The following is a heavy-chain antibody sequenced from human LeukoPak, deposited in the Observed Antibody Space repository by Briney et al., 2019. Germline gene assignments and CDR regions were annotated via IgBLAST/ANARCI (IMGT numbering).Heavy chain of an antibody. CDR2: IYYSGST. D-gene: IGHD3-3*01. V-gene: IGHV4-59*01. CDR3: ARGFKGIWSGYYIFDY. CDR1: GGSTSGYY. J-gene: IGHJ4*02. Sequence: PSETLSLTCTVSGGSTSGYYWSWIRQPPGKGLEWIGYIYYSGSTNYNPSLKSRVTISVDTSKNQFSLKLSSVTAADTAVYYCARGFKGIWSGYYIFDYWGQGTLVTVSS.